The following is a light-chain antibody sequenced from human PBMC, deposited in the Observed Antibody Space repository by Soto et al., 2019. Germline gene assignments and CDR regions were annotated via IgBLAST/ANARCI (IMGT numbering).Light chain of an antibody. V-gene: IGLV1-40*01. CDR2: GNS. CDR1: SSNIGAGYD. J-gene: IGLJ2*01. Sequence: VLTQPPSVSGAPGQRVTISCTGSSSNIGAGYDVHWYQQLPGTAPKLLIYGNSNRPSGVPDRFSGSKSGTSASLAITGLQAEDEADYYCQSYDSSLSGFVVFGGGTKLTVL. CDR3: QSYDSSLSGFVV.